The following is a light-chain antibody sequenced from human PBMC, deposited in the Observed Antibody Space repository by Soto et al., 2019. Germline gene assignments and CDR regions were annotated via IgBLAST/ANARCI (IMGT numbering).Light chain of an antibody. CDR3: TSCTTSPTMI. J-gene: IGLJ2*01. CDR2: DVN. V-gene: IGLV2-14*03. Sequence: QSVLTQPASVSGSPGQRVTISCTGTSTDIGAYNFVSWYQQHPGKAPKLMLYDVNIRPSGVSDRFSGSKSGTTASLTISGLQAEDEADYYCTSCTTSPTMIFGGGTKLTVL. CDR1: STDIGAYNF.